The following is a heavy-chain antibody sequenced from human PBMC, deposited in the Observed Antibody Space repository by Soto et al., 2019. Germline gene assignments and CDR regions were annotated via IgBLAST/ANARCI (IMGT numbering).Heavy chain of an antibody. D-gene: IGHD3-22*01. CDR2: IDPSDSQT. Sequence: PGESLKISCKGSAYSFAGYWITWVRQKPGKGLEWMGRIDPSDSQTSYSPSFRGHVTISATKSITTVFLQWSSLRASDTAMYYCARQIYDSDTGPNCQYYFDSWGQGTPVTVSS. V-gene: IGHV5-10-1*01. CDR3: ARQIYDSDTGPNCQYYFDS. J-gene: IGHJ4*02. CDR1: AYSFAGYW.